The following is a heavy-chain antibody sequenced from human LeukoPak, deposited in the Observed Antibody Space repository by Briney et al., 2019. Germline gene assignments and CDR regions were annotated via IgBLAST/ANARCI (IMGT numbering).Heavy chain of an antibody. Sequence: ASVTVSFKASGYTFTSYGISWVRQGPGQGLEWMGWISAYNGNTDYAQKLQGRVTMTTDTSTSTAYMELRSLRSDDTAVYYCARESPNYYMDVWGKGTTVTVSS. J-gene: IGHJ6*03. CDR3: ARESPNYYMDV. V-gene: IGHV1-18*01. CDR1: GYTFTSYG. CDR2: ISAYNGNT.